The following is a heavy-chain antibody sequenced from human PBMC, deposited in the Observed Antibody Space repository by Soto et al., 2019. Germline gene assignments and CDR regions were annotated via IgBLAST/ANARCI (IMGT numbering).Heavy chain of an antibody. CDR3: ITTYNGTPARHYFDL. J-gene: IGHJ4*02. V-gene: IGHV3-15*01. D-gene: IGHD1-26*01. Sequence: PGGSLRLSCAASGFTINNAWMSWVRQAPGKGLEWVGRIKSKGNGGTADYAAPVKGRFTISRDDSKNTLYLQMNSLKTEDTAVYYCITTYNGTPARHYFDLWGQGTPVTASS. CDR2: IKSKGNGGTA. CDR1: GFTINNAW.